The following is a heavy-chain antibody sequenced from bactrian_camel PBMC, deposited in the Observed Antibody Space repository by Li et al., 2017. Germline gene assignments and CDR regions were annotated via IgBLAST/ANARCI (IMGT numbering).Heavy chain of an antibody. V-gene: IGHV3S40*01. J-gene: IGHJ4*01. CDR1: GVSYWRYC. D-gene: IGHD1*01. Sequence: DVQLVESGGGSVQAGGSLRLSCVASGVSYWRYCMGWFRQAPGKGLEWISGISSDGAKTDYTASVKGRFTISRDGGKNTVYLQMNSLNTEDTATYYCAAGESEGSSCFRDAYWGQGTQVTVS. CDR2: ISSDGAKT. CDR3: AAGESEGSSCFRDAY.